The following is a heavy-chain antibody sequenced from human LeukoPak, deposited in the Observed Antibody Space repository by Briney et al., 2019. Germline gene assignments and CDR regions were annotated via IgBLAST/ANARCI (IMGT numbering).Heavy chain of an antibody. Sequence: GGSLRLSCAASGNYWMHWVRQAPGKGLEWVANIKQDGSEKYYVDSVKGRFTISRDNAKNSLYLQMNSLRAEDTAVYYCARDRSGSLWGQGTLVTVSS. J-gene: IGHJ4*02. CDR3: ARDRSGSL. V-gene: IGHV3-7*01. D-gene: IGHD1-26*01. CDR2: IKQDGSEK. CDR1: GNYW.